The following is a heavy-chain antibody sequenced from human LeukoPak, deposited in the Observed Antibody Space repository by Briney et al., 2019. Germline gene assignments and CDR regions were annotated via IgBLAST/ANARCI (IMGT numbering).Heavy chain of an antibody. CDR2: ISYDGTKK. J-gene: IGHJ4*02. CDR1: GFTFSSYA. D-gene: IGHD3-16*01. Sequence: GGSLRLSCAASGFTFSSYAMHWARQAPGKGLEWVAVISYDGTKKYYADSVKGRFTISRDNSKNTLYLQMNSLRAEDTAVYYCAKSPGGRHHNWGQGTLVTVSS. CDR3: AKSPGGRHHN. V-gene: IGHV3-30*04.